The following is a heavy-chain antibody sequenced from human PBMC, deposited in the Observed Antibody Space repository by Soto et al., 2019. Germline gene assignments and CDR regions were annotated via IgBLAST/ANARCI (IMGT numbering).Heavy chain of an antibody. CDR3: ARHVGVAGTRGFDY. CDR2: AHPSGTT. D-gene: IGHD6-19*01. Sequence: QVQLQESGPGLVKPSGTLSLTCAVSGTSISSNFWWSWVRQPPGKGLEWIGEAHPSGTTNYNPSLESRVTISVDKSNNQLSLNLNSLTAADTAVFFCARHVGVAGTRGFDYWGQGVVVAVSS. CDR1: GTSISSNFW. V-gene: IGHV4-4*02. J-gene: IGHJ4*02.